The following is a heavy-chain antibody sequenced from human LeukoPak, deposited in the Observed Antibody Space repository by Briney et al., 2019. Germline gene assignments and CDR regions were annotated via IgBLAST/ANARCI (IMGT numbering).Heavy chain of an antibody. CDR2: IYSNGKE. V-gene: IGHV3-53*01. CDR3: ARESPTSGIDS. Sequence: GGSLRLSCLASGFSVDSNCMSWVRQAPGKGLEWVSVIYSNGKEYYAESAKGRFTISRDISKNSLDLQMNRLRGDDTAVYYCARESPTSGIDSWGQGTLVIVSS. D-gene: IGHD2-15*01. CDR1: GFSVDSNC. J-gene: IGHJ5*01.